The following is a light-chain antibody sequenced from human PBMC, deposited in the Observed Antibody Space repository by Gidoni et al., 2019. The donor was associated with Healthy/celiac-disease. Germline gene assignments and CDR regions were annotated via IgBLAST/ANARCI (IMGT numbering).Light chain of an antibody. V-gene: IGKV1-9*01. CDR3: QRLNSYPLT. Sequence: DIQLTQSPSFLSASLGDRVTITCRASQGIRSYLAWYQQKPGKAPKLLIYAASTLQSGVPSRFSGSGSGTEFTLTISSLQPEDFATYYCQRLNSYPLTFGGGTKVEIK. CDR1: QGIRSY. J-gene: IGKJ4*01. CDR2: AAS.